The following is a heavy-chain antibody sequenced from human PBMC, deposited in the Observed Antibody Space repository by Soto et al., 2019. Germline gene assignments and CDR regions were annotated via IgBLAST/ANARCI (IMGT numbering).Heavy chain of an antibody. J-gene: IGHJ6*02. CDR3: AIRAGEEWFNYYCYYGMDV. CDR2: ISGSGGST. CDR1: GFTFSSYA. D-gene: IGHD3-3*01. Sequence: GGSLRLSCAASGFTFSSYAMSWVRQAPGKGLEWVSAISGSGGSTYYADSVKGRFTISRDNSKNTLYLQMNSLRAGDTAVYYCAIRAGEEWFNYYCYYGMDVWGQGTTVTVSS. V-gene: IGHV3-23*01.